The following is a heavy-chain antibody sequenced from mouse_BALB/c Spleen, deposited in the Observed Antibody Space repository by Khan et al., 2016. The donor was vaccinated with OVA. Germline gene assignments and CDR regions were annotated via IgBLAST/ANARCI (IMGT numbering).Heavy chain of an antibody. Sequence: QVQLQQPGAELVRPGASVKLSCKASGYTFTSYWINWVRQRPGQGLEWIGNIYPSTDYTNYNERFKDKATLTVDKSSSTAYMQLRSPTSEDSAVYYCIRYGAVADYWGQGTTLTVSS. CDR2: IYPSTDYT. D-gene: IGHD1-1*01. CDR1: GYTFTSYW. V-gene: IGHV1-69*02. J-gene: IGHJ2*01. CDR3: IRYGAVADY.